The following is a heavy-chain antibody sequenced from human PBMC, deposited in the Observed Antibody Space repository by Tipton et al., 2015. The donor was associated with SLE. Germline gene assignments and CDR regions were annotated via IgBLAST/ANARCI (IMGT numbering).Heavy chain of an antibody. CDR3: AKDPNRYYYGSGSHLDY. D-gene: IGHD3-10*01. CDR1: GFTFSGSA. CDR2: ISYDGGYK. J-gene: IGHJ4*02. V-gene: IGHV3-30*04. Sequence: SLRLSCAASGFTFSGSAMHWVRQASGKGLEWVAVISYDGGYKYYADSLKGRFTISRDNSKNTVYLEVNSLTVEDTAVYYCAKDPNRYYYGSGSHLDYWGQGTLVTVSS.